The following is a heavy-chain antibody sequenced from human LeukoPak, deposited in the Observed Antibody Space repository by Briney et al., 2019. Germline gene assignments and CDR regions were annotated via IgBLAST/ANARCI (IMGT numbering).Heavy chain of an antibody. CDR3: ARGEYYYDGGY. J-gene: IGHJ4*02. Sequence: RGSLRLSCAASGLTFSSYWMSWVRQAPGKGLEWVANIKQDGSEKYYVDSVKGRFTISRDNAKNSLFLQMNSLRAEDTAVYYCARGEYYYDGGYWGQGTLVT. CDR2: IKQDGSEK. V-gene: IGHV3-7*04. CDR1: GLTFSSYW. D-gene: IGHD3-22*01.